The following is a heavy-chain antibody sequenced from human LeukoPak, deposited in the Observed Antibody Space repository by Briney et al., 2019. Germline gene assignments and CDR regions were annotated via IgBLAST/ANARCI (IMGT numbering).Heavy chain of an antibody. J-gene: IGHJ5*02. CDR2: IYYSGST. CDR1: GGSISSGSYY. V-gene: IGHV4-39*07. D-gene: IGHD6-13*01. Sequence: PSETLSLTCTVSGGSISSGSYYWGWIRQPPGKGLEWIGSIYYSGSTYYNPSLKSRVTISVDTSKNQFSLKLSSVTAADTAVYYCARIVVIAAAGTGWFDPWGQGTLVTVSS. CDR3: ARIVVIAAAGTGWFDP.